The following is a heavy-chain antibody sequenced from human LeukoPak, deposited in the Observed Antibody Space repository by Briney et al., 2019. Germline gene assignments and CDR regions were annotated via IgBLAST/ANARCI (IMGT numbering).Heavy chain of an antibody. Sequence: PSQTLSLTSAISGASIASGSYHWDWIRQPAGSRPEYIGRISAGGRTNYNPSLKSRLTISMDTSKNHVSLRLSSVTAADTALYYCTRGGHDYGGSFDTWGQGILVTVSS. V-gene: IGHV4-61*02. CDR3: TRGGHDYGGSFDT. CDR2: ISAGGRT. CDR1: GASIASGSYH. J-gene: IGHJ5*02. D-gene: IGHD4-23*01.